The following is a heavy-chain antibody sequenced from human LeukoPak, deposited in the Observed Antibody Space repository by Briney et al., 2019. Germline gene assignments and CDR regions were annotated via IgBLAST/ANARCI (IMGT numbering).Heavy chain of an antibody. Sequence: SETLSLTCTVSGGSISSGGYYWSWIRQHPGKGLEWIGYIYYSGSTYYNPSLKSRVTISVDTSKNQFSLKLSSVTAADTAVYYCARGIVGAIRLNWFDPWGQGTLVTVSS. V-gene: IGHV4-31*03. D-gene: IGHD1-26*01. CDR2: IYYSGST. J-gene: IGHJ5*02. CDR3: ARGIVGAIRLNWFDP. CDR1: GGSISSGGYY.